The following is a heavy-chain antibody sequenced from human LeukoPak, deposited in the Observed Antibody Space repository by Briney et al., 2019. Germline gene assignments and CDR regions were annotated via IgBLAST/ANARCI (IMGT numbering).Heavy chain of an antibody. V-gene: IGHV3-43*01. CDR1: GFRLRGYT. Sequence: GGSLRLSCAASGFRLRGYTMHWVRQAPGKGLEWVSLISWNGYSTSYGASVEGRFTISRDNNKGALNLQMSSLRTEDTAFYYRARDSSGSLDYWGQGTLVTVSS. J-gene: IGHJ4*02. CDR3: ARDSSGSLDY. CDR2: ISWNGYST. D-gene: IGHD1-26*01.